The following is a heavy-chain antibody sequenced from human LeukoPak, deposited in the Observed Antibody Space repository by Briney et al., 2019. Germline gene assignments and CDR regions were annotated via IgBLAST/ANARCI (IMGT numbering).Heavy chain of an antibody. CDR1: GYTFTSYA. V-gene: IGHV1-3*01. CDR2: INAGNGNT. CDR3: AREDYLELQNYYYYYGMDV. D-gene: IGHD1-7*01. J-gene: IGHJ6*02. Sequence: ASVKVSCKASGYTFTSYAMHWVRQAPGQRLEWMGWINAGNGNTKYSQKFQGRVTITRDTSASTAHMELSSLVSEDTAVYYCAREDYLELQNYYYYYGMDVWGQGTTVTVSS.